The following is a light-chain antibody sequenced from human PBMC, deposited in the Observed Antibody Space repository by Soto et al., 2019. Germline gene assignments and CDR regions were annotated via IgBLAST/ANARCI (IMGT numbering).Light chain of an antibody. CDR3: QQYYTYPSTA. V-gene: IGKV1-8*01. CDR1: QGISSY. CDR2: AAS. Sequence: AIRMTQSPSSLSASTGDRVTITCRASQGISSYLAWYQQKPGKAPKLLIYAASTLQSGVPSRFSGSESGTDFTLTISCLQSEDFATYYCQQYYTYPSTAFGQGTKLEIK. J-gene: IGKJ2*01.